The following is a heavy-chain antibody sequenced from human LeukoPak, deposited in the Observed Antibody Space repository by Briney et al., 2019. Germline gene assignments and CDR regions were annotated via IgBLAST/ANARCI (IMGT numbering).Heavy chain of an antibody. CDR2: INPNSGDT. D-gene: IGHD6-19*01. CDR1: GYTFTGYY. CDR3: ARLYSSGWPLEGFDI. J-gene: IGHJ3*02. V-gene: IGHV1-2*06. Sequence: ASVKVSCKASGYTFTGYYMHWVRQAPGQGLEWMGRINPNSGDTNYAQKFQGRVTMTRDTSISTAYMELSRLRYDDTAVYYCARLYSSGWPLEGFDIWGQGTTVTVSS.